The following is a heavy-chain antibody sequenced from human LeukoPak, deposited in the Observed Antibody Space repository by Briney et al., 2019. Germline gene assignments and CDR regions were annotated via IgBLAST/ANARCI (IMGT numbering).Heavy chain of an antibody. CDR3: AKSITAAGTVY. J-gene: IGHJ4*02. Sequence: GGSLRLSCAASGFAFSSYAMSWVRQAPGKGLEWVSVISGSGGSTYCADSVKGRFTISRDNSENTLYLQMNSLRAEDTAVYYCAKSITAAGTVYWGQGTLVTVSS. CDR1: GFAFSSYA. V-gene: IGHV3-23*01. D-gene: IGHD6-13*01. CDR2: ISGSGGST.